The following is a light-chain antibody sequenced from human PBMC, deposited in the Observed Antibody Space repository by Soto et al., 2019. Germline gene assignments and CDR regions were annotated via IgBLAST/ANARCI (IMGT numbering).Light chain of an antibody. CDR1: SSDVGGYSY. CDR3: SSYTSISTLAYV. CDR2: DVS. V-gene: IGLV2-14*01. J-gene: IGLJ1*01. Sequence: QSVLTQPASVSGSPGQSITISCTGTSSDVGGYSYVSWYQQHPGKAPKLMIYDVSNRPSGVSNRFSGSKSGNTASLTISGLQPEDEADYYCSSYTSISTLAYVFGTGTKVTVL.